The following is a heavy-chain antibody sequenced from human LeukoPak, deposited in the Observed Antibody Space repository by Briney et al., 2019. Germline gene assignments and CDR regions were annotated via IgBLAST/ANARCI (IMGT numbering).Heavy chain of an antibody. D-gene: IGHD4-23*01. CDR3: ARHHTGVTSWFDP. CDR2: SSNNGST. J-gene: IGHJ5*02. V-gene: IGHV4-59*08. CDR1: GGSITTYY. Sequence: SETLSLTCTVSGGSITTYYWSWVRQPPGKGLEWIGYSSNNGSTKYNPSLKSRVTISVDTSKNQFSLKLSSVTAADTAVYYCARHHTGVTSWFDPWGQGTLVTVSS.